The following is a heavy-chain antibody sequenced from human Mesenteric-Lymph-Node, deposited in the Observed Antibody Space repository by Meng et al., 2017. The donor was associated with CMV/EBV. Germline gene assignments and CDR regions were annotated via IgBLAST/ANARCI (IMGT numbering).Heavy chain of an antibody. D-gene: IGHD6-13*01. Sequence: GESLKISCAASGFTVSSNYMGWVRQAPGKGLEWVSVIYSGGSTYYADSVKGRFTISRDNSKNTLYLQMNSLRAENTAVYYCARVGVAAAGLSYYYYGMDVWGQGTTVTVSS. CDR3: ARVGVAAAGLSYYYYGMDV. CDR1: GFTVSSNY. J-gene: IGHJ6*02. CDR2: IYSGGST. V-gene: IGHV3-66*02.